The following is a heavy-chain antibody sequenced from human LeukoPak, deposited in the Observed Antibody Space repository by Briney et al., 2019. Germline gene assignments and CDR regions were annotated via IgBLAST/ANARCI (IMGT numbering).Heavy chain of an antibody. CDR2: IYGSGVSI. CDR1: GFTFKNYV. Sequence: GGSLRLSCVASGFTFKNYVMNWVRQAPGKGLEWLATIYGSGVSISYADPVKGRFTISRDNSNNTLYLQMNSLRAEDTAMYYCAKDLGWELPAEAYWGQGILVTVSS. J-gene: IGHJ4*02. D-gene: IGHD1-26*01. CDR3: AKDLGWELPAEAY. V-gene: IGHV3-23*01.